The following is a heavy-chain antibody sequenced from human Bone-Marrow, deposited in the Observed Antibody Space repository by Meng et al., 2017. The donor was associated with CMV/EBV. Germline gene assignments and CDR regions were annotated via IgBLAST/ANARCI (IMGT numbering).Heavy chain of an antibody. CDR1: GGTFRTTA. Sequence: SVKVSCKASGGTFRTTAISWVRQAPGQGPDWMGGIVPMFGSPKYAQKYQGRVTITADESTGTTYLEVSSLRSEDTAVYYCTKVGYDILTGYHHGMDVWGQGTTVTVSS. D-gene: IGHD3-9*01. CDR3: TKVGYDILTGYHHGMDV. V-gene: IGHV1-69*13. J-gene: IGHJ6*02. CDR2: IVPMFGSP.